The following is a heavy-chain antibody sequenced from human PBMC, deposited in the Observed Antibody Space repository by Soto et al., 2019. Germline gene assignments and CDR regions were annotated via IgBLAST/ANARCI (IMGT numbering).Heavy chain of an antibody. CDR3: AKDSHYYDSSGYY. CDR1: GCTFGSYG. CDR2: ISGSGGST. J-gene: IGHJ4*02. Sequence: GGSLRVCWAAAGCTFGSYGMSWVRQAPGKGLEWVSAISGSGGSTYYADSVKGRFTISRDNSKNTLYLQMNSLRAEDTAVYYCAKDSHYYDSSGYYWVQGTLVTVSS. D-gene: IGHD3-22*01. V-gene: IGHV3-23*01.